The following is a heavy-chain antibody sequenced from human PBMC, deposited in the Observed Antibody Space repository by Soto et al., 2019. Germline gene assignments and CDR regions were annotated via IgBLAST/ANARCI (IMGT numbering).Heavy chain of an antibody. CDR1: GDSVSSNIAA. J-gene: IGHJ4*02. D-gene: IGHD6-19*01. Sequence: SPTLSLTCGISGDSVSSNIAAWNWIRQSPSRGLEWLGRTYYRSKWYHHYADSVKSRISINPDTAENQFSLQLNSVTPEDTAVYYCARTLRVAVTGGYFDYWGQGTLVTVSS. CDR3: ARTLRVAVTGGYFDY. CDR2: TYYRSKWYH. V-gene: IGHV6-1*01.